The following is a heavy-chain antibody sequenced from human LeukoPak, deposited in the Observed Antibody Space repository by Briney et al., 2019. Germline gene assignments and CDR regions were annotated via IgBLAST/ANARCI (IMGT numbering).Heavy chain of an antibody. D-gene: IGHD6-19*01. CDR2: MNPNSGNT. V-gene: IGHV1-8*01. Sequence: ASVRVSCTASGYTFITYDISRVRQATGQGLEWMGWMNPNSGNTGYAQKFQGRVTMTRNTSISTAYMELSSLRSEDTAVYYCARDSSGWYHWFDPGAREPWSPSPQ. CDR3: ARDSSGWYHWFDP. J-gene: IGHJ5*02. CDR1: GYTFITYD.